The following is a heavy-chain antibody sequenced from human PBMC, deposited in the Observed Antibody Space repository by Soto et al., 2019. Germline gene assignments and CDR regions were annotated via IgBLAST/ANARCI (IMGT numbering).Heavy chain of an antibody. CDR3: ARGCVGAAIGPGVHYYCMVV. CDR1: GGSFSGYY. CDR2: INHSGST. J-gene: IGHJ6*02. D-gene: IGHD5-12*01. V-gene: IGHV4-34*01. Sequence: QVQLQQWGAGLLKPSETLSLTCAVYGGSFSGYYWSWIRQSPGKGLEWIGGINHSGSTNYNPSLKRRVTISIDTSKDQFSLKLMSVIAAHTAMNYWARGCVGAAIGPGVHYYCMVVWGQGTTVTVSS.